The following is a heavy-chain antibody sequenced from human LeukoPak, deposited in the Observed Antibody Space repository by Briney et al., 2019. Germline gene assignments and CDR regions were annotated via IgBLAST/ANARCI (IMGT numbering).Heavy chain of an antibody. V-gene: IGHV1-69*06. CDR2: IIPIFGTA. J-gene: IGHJ4*02. D-gene: IGHD3-10*01. CDR1: GGTFSSYA. Sequence: SVKVSCKASGGTFSSYAISWVRQAPGQGLEWMGGIIPIFGTANYAQKFQGRVTITADKSTGTAYMELSSLRSEDTAVYYCARSNGAVYFDYWGQGTLVTVSS. CDR3: ARSNGAVYFDY.